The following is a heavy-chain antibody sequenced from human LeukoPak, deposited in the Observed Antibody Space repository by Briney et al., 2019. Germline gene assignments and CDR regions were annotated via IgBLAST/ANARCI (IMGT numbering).Heavy chain of an antibody. J-gene: IGHJ3*01. V-gene: IGHV4-59*08. Sequence: SETLSLTCTVSGVSVSSYYWTWIRQPPGKGLEWIGYIYYSGSTNYNPSLKSRVTMSVDTSKNQFSLKLSSVTAADTAVYYCARQLISWGQGTMVTVSS. CDR2: IYYSGST. CDR3: ARQLIS. CDR1: GVSVSSYY.